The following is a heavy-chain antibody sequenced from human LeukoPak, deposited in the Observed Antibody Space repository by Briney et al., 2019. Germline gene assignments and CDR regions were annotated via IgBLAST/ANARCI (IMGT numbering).Heavy chain of an antibody. D-gene: IGHD6-25*01. Sequence: GGSLRLSCAASGFTFSSYPMHWVRRAPGRGLEYVSSINANGDSTFYANSVKGRFTISRDNSKNTLYLQMGSLKSDDMAVYYCARKAAAGTYYFDYWGQGTLVTVSS. CDR2: INANGDST. J-gene: IGHJ4*02. V-gene: IGHV3-64*01. CDR1: GFTFSSYP. CDR3: ARKAAAGTYYFDY.